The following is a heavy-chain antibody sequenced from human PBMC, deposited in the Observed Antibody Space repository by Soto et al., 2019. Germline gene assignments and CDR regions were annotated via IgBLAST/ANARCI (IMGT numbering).Heavy chain of an antibody. V-gene: IGHV5-51*01. CDR2: IYPGDSDT. J-gene: IGHJ5*02. D-gene: IGHD2-2*01. Sequence: VVPLKILWRAAGYRFNTYWIGWVRQMPGKRLEWMGIIYPGDSDTRYSPSFRGQVIISADKSISTAYLQWSSLKASDTARYYCAIHRGFCRSNSGRIAGLAPWGQGTLVTVSS. CDR1: GYRFNTYW. CDR3: AIHRGFCRSNSGRIAGLAP.